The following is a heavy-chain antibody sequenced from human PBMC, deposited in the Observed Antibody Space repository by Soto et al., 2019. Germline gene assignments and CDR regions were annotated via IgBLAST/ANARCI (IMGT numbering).Heavy chain of an antibody. CDR2: IWYDGSTK. D-gene: IGHD2-2*02. J-gene: IGHJ6*02. CDR1: GFMFRSYA. V-gene: IGHV3-33*01. CDR3: ARVNHKVVPAAIYDYYYGMDV. Sequence: GGSLRLSCAASGFMFRSYAMHWVRQAPGKGLEWVAGIWYDGSTKYYGDSVKGRYSISRDNSKNMLDLQMKSLRAEETAVYYCARVNHKVVPAAIYDYYYGMDVWGQGTTVTVSS.